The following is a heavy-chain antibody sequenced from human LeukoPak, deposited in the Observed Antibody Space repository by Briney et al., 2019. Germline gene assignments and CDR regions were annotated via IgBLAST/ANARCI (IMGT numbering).Heavy chain of an antibody. D-gene: IGHD6-19*01. J-gene: IGHJ4*02. V-gene: IGHV3-30-3*01. CDR1: GFTFSSYA. CDR3: ARGLLAVAGRGSPDY. CDR2: ISYDGSNK. Sequence: PGGSLRLSCAASGFTFSSYAMHWVRQAPGKGLEWVAVISYDGSNKYYADSVKGRFTISRDNSKNTLYLQMNSLRAEDTAVYYCARGLLAVAGRGSPDYWGQGTLVTVSS.